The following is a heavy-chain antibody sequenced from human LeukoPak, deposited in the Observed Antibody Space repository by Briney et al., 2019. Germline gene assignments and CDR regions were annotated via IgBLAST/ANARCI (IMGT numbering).Heavy chain of an antibody. Sequence: PGGSLRLSCAASGFTFSDYYMSWIRQAPGKGLEWVSYISSSGSTIYYADSVKGRFTISRDNAKNSLYLQMNSLRAEDTAVYYCARVTMTYYYDSSGLSNDYWGQGTLVTVSS. D-gene: IGHD3-22*01. V-gene: IGHV3-11*04. J-gene: IGHJ4*02. CDR1: GFTFSDYY. CDR2: ISSSGSTI. CDR3: ARVTMTYYYDSSGLSNDY.